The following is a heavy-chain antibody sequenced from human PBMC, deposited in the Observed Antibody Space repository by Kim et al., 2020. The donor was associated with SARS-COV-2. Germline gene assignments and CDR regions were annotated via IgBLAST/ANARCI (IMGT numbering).Heavy chain of an antibody. Sequence: SETLSLTCAVSGGSISSSNWWSWVRQPPGKGLEWIGEIYHSGSTNYNPSLKSRVTISVDKSKNQFSLKLSSVTAADTAVYYCARLVDIAVAGTDLYYFDYWGQGTLVTVSS. CDR3: ARLVDIAVAGTDLYYFDY. CDR1: GGSISSSNW. J-gene: IGHJ4*02. CDR2: IYHSGST. V-gene: IGHV4-4*02. D-gene: IGHD6-19*01.